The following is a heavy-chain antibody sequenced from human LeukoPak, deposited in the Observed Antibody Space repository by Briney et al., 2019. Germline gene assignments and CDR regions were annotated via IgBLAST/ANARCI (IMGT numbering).Heavy chain of an antibody. CDR3: ARIIAVAGTPEYFQH. CDR1: GGSISSYY. V-gene: IGHV4-59*08. D-gene: IGHD6-19*01. CDR2: IYYSGST. Sequence: SETLSLTCTVSGGSISSYYWSWIRQPPGKGLEWIGYIYYSGSTNYNPSLKSRVTISVDTSKNQFSLKLSSVTAADTAVYYCARIIAVAGTPEYFQHWDQGTLVTVSS. J-gene: IGHJ1*01.